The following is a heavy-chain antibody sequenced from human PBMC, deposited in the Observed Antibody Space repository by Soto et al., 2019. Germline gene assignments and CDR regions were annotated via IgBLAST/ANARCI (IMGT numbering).Heavy chain of an antibody. Sequence: GGSLRLSCSASGFIFSSSAMNWVRQAPGKGLEWVSAISGSGGSIYYADSVKGRFTISRDNSKTTLYLELDSLRAYDTAVYYCAKGGGDSLRYGMDVWGQGTTVTVSS. CDR2: ISGSGGSI. J-gene: IGHJ6*02. D-gene: IGHD2-21*02. CDR3: AKGGGDSLRYGMDV. CDR1: GFIFSSSA. V-gene: IGHV3-23*01.